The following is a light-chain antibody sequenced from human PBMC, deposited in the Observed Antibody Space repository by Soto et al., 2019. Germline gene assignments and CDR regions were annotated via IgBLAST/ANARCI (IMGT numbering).Light chain of an antibody. Sequence: QSLLTQPASVSGSPWQSITISFTGTSSDIGGYKYFSWYQQHPSKAPKLMIYDVSNRPSGVSNRFSGSKSGNTATLTISGLQGEDEAEYYCSSYTGGSTYGFGTGTKVTVL. CDR2: DVS. CDR1: SSDIGGYKY. CDR3: SSYTGGSTYG. V-gene: IGLV2-14*01. J-gene: IGLJ1*01.